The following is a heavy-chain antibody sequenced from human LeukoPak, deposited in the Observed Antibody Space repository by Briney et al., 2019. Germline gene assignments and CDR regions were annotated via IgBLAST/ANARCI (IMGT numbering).Heavy chain of an antibody. J-gene: IGHJ4*02. Sequence: GGSLRLSCAASGFTFSSYAMSWVRQAPGKGLEWVAVISYDGSNKYYADSVKGRFTISRDNSKNTLYLQMNSLRAEDTAVYYCASGKVVGIPTFNYWGQGTLVTVSS. CDR2: ISYDGSNK. CDR1: GFTFSSYA. CDR3: ASGKVVGIPTFNY. V-gene: IGHV3-30-3*01. D-gene: IGHD2-15*01.